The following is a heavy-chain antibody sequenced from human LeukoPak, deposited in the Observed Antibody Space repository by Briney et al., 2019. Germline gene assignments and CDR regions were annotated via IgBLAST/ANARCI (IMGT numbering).Heavy chain of an antibody. V-gene: IGHV4-61*02. CDR3: AREESRDAFDI. CDR1: GGSISSSSYY. CDR2: IYTSGST. Sequence: PSETLSLTCTVSGGSISSSSYYWSWIRQPAGKGLEWIGRIYTSGSTNYNPSLKSRVTMSVDASKNQFSLKLSSVTAADTAVYYCAREESRDAFDIWGQGTMVTVSS. J-gene: IGHJ3*02.